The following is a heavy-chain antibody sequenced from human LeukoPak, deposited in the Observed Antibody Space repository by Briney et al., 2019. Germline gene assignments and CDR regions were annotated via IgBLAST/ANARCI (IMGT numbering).Heavy chain of an antibody. Sequence: NPSETLSLTCAVYGGSFSDYYWSWIRQPPGKGLEWIGEINQSGSTNSNPSLKSRVTISADTSKSQFSLKLSSVTAADTAVYYCARGVLRYYDFWSGYPDAFDIWGQGTMVTVSS. CDR3: ARGVLRYYDFWSGYPDAFDI. J-gene: IGHJ3*02. V-gene: IGHV4-34*01. CDR1: GGSFSDYY. D-gene: IGHD3-3*01. CDR2: INQSGST.